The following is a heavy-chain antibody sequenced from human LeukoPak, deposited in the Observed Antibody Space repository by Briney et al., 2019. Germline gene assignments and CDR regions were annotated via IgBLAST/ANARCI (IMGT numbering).Heavy chain of an antibody. D-gene: IGHD6-19*01. Sequence: ASVKVSCKASGYTFTSYGISWVRQAPGQGLEWMGWISAYNGNTNYAQKLQGRVTMTTDTSTSTAYMELRSLRSDDTAVYYSARVVSSGLVTDYWGQGTLVTVSS. CDR3: ARVVSSGLVTDY. CDR1: GYTFTSYG. V-gene: IGHV1-18*01. J-gene: IGHJ4*02. CDR2: ISAYNGNT.